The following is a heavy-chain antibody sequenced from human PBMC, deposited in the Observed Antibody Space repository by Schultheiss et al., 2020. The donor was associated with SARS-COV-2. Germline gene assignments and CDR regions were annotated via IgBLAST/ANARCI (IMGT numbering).Heavy chain of an antibody. CDR3: TPCMVTCRYFDL. D-gene: IGHD5-18*01. J-gene: IGHJ2*01. V-gene: IGHV3-15*07. CDR2: IKSKTDGGTT. Sequence: GGSLRLSCAASGFTFSNAWMNWVRQAPGKGLEWVGRIKSKTDGGTTDYAAPVKGRFTISRDDSKNTAYLQMNSLKTEDTAVYYCTPCMVTCRYFDLWGRGTLVTVSS. CDR1: GFTFSNAW.